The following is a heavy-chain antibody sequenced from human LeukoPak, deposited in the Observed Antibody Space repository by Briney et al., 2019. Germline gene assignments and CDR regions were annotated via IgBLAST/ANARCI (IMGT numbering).Heavy chain of an antibody. J-gene: IGHJ4*02. CDR2: ISYDGSNK. Sequence: GRSLRLSCAASGFTFSSYAMHWVRQAPGKGLEWVAVISYDGSNKYYADSVKGRFTISRDNSKNTLYLQMNSLRAEDTAVYYCARGPRYWGQGTLVTVSS. V-gene: IGHV3-30*04. CDR1: GFTFSSYA. CDR3: ARGPRY.